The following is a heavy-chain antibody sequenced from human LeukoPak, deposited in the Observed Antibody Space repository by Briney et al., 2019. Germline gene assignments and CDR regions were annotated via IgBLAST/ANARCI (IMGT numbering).Heavy chain of an antibody. CDR2: INHSGST. CDR3: ARRFHIVVVPAAIEENAFDI. Sequence: SETLSLTCAVYGGSFSGYYWSWIRQPPGKGLEWIGEINHSGSTNYNPSLKSRVTISADTSKNQFSLKLSSVTAADTAVYYCARRFHIVVVPAAIEENAFDIWGQGTMVTVSS. CDR1: GGSFSGYY. D-gene: IGHD2-2*02. V-gene: IGHV4-34*01. J-gene: IGHJ3*02.